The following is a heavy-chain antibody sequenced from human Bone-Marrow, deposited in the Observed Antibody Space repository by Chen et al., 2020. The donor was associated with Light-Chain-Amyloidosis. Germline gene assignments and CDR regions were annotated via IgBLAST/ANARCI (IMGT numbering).Heavy chain of an antibody. CDR3: TRKGGYFDF. D-gene: IGHD3-10*01. Sequence: EVQLVESGGGLVQPGGSLRLYCATSGFNFSSFGISWVRQAPGKGLEWVSTFSGSTVSTYYAGAVKGLFIISRDNSKSTLYLQMNSLRAGDTAVYFCTRKGGYFDFWGQGSLVTVSS. V-gene: IGHV3-23*04. CDR2: FSGSTVST. J-gene: IGHJ4*02. CDR1: GFNFSSFG.